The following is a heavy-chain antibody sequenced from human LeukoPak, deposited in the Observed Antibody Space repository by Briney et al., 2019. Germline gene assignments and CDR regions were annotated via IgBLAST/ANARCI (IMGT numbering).Heavy chain of an antibody. Sequence: PSETLSLTCTVYGGSFSGYYWSWIRQPPGKGLEWIGEINHSGSTNYNPSLKSRVTISVDTSKNQFSLKLSSVTPADTAVYYCARYSVCGGDCYGGNWFDPWGQGTLVTVSS. D-gene: IGHD2-21*02. CDR1: GGSFSGYY. J-gene: IGHJ5*02. CDR3: ARYSVCGGDCYGGNWFDP. V-gene: IGHV4-34*01. CDR2: INHSGST.